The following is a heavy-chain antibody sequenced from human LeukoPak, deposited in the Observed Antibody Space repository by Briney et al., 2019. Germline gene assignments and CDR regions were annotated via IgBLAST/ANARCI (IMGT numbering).Heavy chain of an antibody. CDR2: IYYSGST. Sequence: PSETLSLTCTVSGGSISSYYWSWIRQPPGKGLEWIGYIYYSGSTNYNPSLMSRVTVSLDTSKNQFSLTLSSVTAADTAVYYCARAGITGGTVDYWGQGTLVTVSS. CDR3: ARAGITGGTVDY. J-gene: IGHJ4*02. D-gene: IGHD1-20*01. CDR1: GGSISSYY. V-gene: IGHV4-59*01.